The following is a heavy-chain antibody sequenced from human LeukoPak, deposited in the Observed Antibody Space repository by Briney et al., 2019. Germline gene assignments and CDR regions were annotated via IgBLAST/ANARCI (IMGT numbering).Heavy chain of an antibody. D-gene: IGHD3-10*01. J-gene: IGHJ6*03. CDR3: ARVKIYYMDV. CDR2: IYTSGST. CDR1: GGSISSYY. V-gene: IGHV4-4*09. Sequence: LETLSLTCTVSGGSISSYYWSWIRQPPGKGLEWIGHIYTSGSTNYNPSLKSRVTISVDTSKNQFSLKLSSVTAAGTAVYYCARVKIYYMDVWGKGTTVTVSS.